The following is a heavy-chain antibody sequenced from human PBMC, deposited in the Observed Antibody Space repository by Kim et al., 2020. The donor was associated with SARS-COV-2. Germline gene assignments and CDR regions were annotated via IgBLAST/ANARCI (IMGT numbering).Heavy chain of an antibody. D-gene: IGHD6-13*01. CDR3: ARGGQAALNLAAAGAIDY. J-gene: IGHJ4*02. CDR2: ISFDGSNK. V-gene: IGHV3-30*04. CDR1: GFTFSSYA. Sequence: GGSLRLSCAASGFTFSSYAMHWVHQAPGKGLGWVAVISFDGSNKYYADSVKGRFTISRDNSKNTLYLQMNSLTAEDTAVYYCARGGQAALNLAAAGAIDYWGQGTLVTVSS.